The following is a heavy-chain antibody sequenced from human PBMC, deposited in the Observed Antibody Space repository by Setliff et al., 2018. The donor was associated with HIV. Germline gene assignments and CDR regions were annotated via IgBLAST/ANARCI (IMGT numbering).Heavy chain of an antibody. CDR2: ISGSGGST. CDR1: GFTFSSNA. V-gene: IGHV3-23*01. CDR3: AQERLAARPFNWFDP. Sequence: GGSLRLSCAAAGFTFSSNAMSWVRQAPGKGLEWVSAISGSGGSTYYADSVKGRFTISRDNSKNTLYLQMNSLRAEDPAVYYCAQERLAARPFNWFDPWGQGTLVTVSS. J-gene: IGHJ5*02. D-gene: IGHD6-6*01.